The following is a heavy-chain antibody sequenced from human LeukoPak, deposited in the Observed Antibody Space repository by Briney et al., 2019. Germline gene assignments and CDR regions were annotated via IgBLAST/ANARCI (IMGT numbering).Heavy chain of an antibody. CDR2: INPSGGST. Sequence: ASVKVSCKASGYTFTSYYMHWVRQAPGQGLEWMGIINPSGGSTSYAQKFQGRVTMTRDTSTSTVYMGLSSLRSEDTAVYYCARWQSGTTDPVYSGSYHPFDYWGQGTLVTVSS. CDR1: GYTFTSYY. V-gene: IGHV1-46*01. CDR3: ARWQSGTTDPVYSGSYHPFDY. J-gene: IGHJ4*02. D-gene: IGHD1-26*01.